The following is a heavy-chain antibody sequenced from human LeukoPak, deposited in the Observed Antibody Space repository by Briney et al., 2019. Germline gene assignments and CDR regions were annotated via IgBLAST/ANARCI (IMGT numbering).Heavy chain of an antibody. D-gene: IGHD4-17*01. CDR2: ISGSGGST. CDR1: GFTFSSYA. J-gene: IGHJ4*02. CDR3: AKCPYATLYYFDY. Sequence: QSGGSPRLSCAASGFTFSSYAMSWVRQAPGKGLEWVSAISGSGGSTYYADSVKGRFTISRDNSKNTLYLQMNSLRAEDTAVYYCAKCPYATLYYFDYWGQGTLVTVSS. V-gene: IGHV3-23*01.